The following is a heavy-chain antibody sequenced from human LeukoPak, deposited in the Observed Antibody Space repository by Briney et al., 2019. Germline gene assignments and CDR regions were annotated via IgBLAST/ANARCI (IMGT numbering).Heavy chain of an antibody. D-gene: IGHD5-18*01. CDR1: GFTFSSYW. V-gene: IGHV3-7*01. CDR2: IKQDGSEK. J-gene: IGHJ4*02. Sequence: GGSLRLSCAASGFTFSSYWMSWVRQAPGKGLEWVANIKQDGSEKYYVDAVKGRFTISRDNAKTSLYLQMNSLRAEDTAVYYCARDLSGIAGYTYGRGIDYWGQGTLVTVSS. CDR3: ARDLSGIAGYTYGRGIDY.